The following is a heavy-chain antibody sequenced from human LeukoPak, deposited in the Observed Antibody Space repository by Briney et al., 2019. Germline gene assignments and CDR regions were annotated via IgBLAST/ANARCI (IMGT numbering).Heavy chain of an antibody. CDR3: ARAIVDTAMVNVRDYDYYYGMDV. CDR2: INRDGRST. Sequence: GGSLRLSCAASGFTFSNYWMHWVRQAPGKGLVWVSRINRDGRSTNYADSVKGRFTISRDNSKNTLYLQMNSLRAEDTAVYYCARAIVDTAMVNVRDYDYYYGMDVWGQGTTVTVSS. D-gene: IGHD5-18*01. V-gene: IGHV3-74*01. J-gene: IGHJ6*02. CDR1: GFTFSNYW.